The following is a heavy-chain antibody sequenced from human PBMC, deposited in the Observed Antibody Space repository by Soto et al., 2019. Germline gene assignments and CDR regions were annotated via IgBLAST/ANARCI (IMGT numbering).Heavy chain of an antibody. CDR1: GFTFSRYG. D-gene: IGHD6-19*01. CDR2: IWYDRSNK. V-gene: IGHV3-33*01. J-gene: IGHJ6*02. Sequence: GRSLRLSCAASGFTFSRYGMHWVSQAPGKGLEWVAVIWYDRSNKYYADSVKGRFTISRDNSKNTLYLQMNSLRAEDTAVYYCARHGDSSGWSVYYYYYGMDVWGQGTTVTVSS. CDR3: ARHGDSSGWSVYYYYYGMDV.